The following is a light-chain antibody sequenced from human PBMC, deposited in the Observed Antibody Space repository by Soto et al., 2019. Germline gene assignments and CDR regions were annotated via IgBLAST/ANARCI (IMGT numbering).Light chain of an antibody. CDR1: QSVPSTY. CDR3: HHYGRSAIFT. CDR2: GTS. J-gene: IGKJ3*01. Sequence: VLSQSPGRLSLSPGERATLSCRASQSVPSTYFAWYQQKSGQPPRLLISGTSNRATGIPDRFSGSGSGRAFTLTISRLEPEDFAVYYCHHYGRSAIFTFGPGTTVDIK. V-gene: IGKV3-20*01.